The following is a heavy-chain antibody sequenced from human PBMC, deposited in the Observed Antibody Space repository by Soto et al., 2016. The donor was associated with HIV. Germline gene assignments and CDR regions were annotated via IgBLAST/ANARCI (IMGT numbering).Heavy chain of an antibody. Sequence: EVQLVESGGGLVKSGGSLRLSCAVSGFTFSDAWMSWVRQAPGKGLEWIGRIKSKSDGGTTDYAAPVKGRFTISGDDSKNTPYLQINSLKTEDTATYYCTISTRYYDFWSGPGAFDIWGQGAVVTVSS. CDR3: TISTRYYDFWSGPGAFDI. V-gene: IGHV3-15*01. D-gene: IGHD3-3*01. J-gene: IGHJ3*02. CDR2: IKSKSDGGTT. CDR1: GFTFSDAW.